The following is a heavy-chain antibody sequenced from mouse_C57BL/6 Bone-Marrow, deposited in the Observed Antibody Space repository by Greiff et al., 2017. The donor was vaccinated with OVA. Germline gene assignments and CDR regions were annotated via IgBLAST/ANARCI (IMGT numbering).Heavy chain of an antibody. V-gene: IGHV1-69*01. CDR2: IDPSDSYT. Sequence: VQLQQPGAELVKPGASVKMSCKASGYTFTSYWITWVKQRPGQGLEWIGEIDPSDSYTNYNQKFKGKSTLTVDKSSSTAYMQLSSLTSEDSAVYYCARGNYVMDYWGQGTSVTVSS. CDR3: ARGNYVMDY. CDR1: GYTFTSYW. J-gene: IGHJ4*01. D-gene: IGHD2-1*01.